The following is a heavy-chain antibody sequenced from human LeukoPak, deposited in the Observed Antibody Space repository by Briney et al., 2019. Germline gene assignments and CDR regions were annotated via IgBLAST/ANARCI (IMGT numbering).Heavy chain of an antibody. CDR3: AKRRAAAPYYYYGMDV. CDR1: GFTFSSYA. CDR2: FSGSGGST. J-gene: IGHJ6*02. Sequence: GGSLRLSCAASGFTFSSYAITWVRRSPGKGLEWVSAFSGSGGSTYYADSVKGRFTISRDNSKNTLYLQMNSLRAEDTAVYYCAKRRAAAPYYYYGMDVWGQGTTVTVSS. D-gene: IGHD6-13*01. V-gene: IGHV3-23*01.